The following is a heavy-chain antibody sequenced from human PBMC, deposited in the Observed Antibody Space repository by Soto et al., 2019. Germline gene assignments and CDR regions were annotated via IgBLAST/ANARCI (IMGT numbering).Heavy chain of an antibody. CDR2: IYHSGST. V-gene: IGHV4-38-2*01. CDR1: GYSISSGYY. CDR3: ASDRYYDSSGYLQDYNWFDP. Sequence: SETLSLTCAVSGYSISSGYYWGWIRQPPGKGLEWIGSIYHSGSTYYNPSLKSRVTISVDTSTNQFSLKLSSVTAADTAVYYCASDRYYDSSGYLQDYNWFDPWGQGTLVTVSS. J-gene: IGHJ5*02. D-gene: IGHD3-22*01.